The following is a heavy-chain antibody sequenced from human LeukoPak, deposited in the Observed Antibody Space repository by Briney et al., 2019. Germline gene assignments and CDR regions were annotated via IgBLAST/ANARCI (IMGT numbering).Heavy chain of an antibody. Sequence: GGSLRLSYAASGLIFSDYAMNWVRQAPGKGLEWVSSIRGSVGTTHSADSVKGRFAISRDNSKNTLYLQMTNLRHEDTALYYCAKDRYSNYGNWFDPWGQGTQVTVFS. CDR2: IRGSVGTT. D-gene: IGHD4-11*01. CDR3: AKDRYSNYGNWFDP. CDR1: GLIFSDYA. J-gene: IGHJ5*02. V-gene: IGHV3-23*01.